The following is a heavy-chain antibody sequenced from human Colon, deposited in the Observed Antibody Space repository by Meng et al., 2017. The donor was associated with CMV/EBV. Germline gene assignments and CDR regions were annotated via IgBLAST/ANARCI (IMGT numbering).Heavy chain of an antibody. D-gene: IGHD1-26*01. V-gene: IGHV4-30-4*08. CDR2: IYYSGST. CDR3: ARGRVGNTVRIDP. J-gene: IGHJ5*02. CDR1: GGSISSGDYY. Sequence: SETLSLTCTVSGGSISSGDYYWSWIRQPPGKGLEWIGYIYYSGSTYYNPSLKSRVTISVDTSKNQFSLKLSSVTAADTAVYYCARGRVGNTVRIDPWGQGTLVTVSS.